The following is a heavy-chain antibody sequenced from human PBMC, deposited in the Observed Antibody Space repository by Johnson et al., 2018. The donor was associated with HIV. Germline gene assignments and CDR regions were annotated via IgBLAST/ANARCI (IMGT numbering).Heavy chain of an antibody. J-gene: IGHJ3*02. Sequence: VQLVESGGGVVQPGRSLRLSCAASGFTFSSYWMHWVRQAPGKGLVWVSRINSDGSSTSYADSVKGRFTISRDNAKNTLYLQLNSLRPEDTAVYYCARDRPSGWPDAFDIWGQGTMVTVSS. CDR1: GFTFSSYW. CDR2: INSDGSST. CDR3: ARDRPSGWPDAFDI. V-gene: IGHV3-74*01. D-gene: IGHD6-19*01.